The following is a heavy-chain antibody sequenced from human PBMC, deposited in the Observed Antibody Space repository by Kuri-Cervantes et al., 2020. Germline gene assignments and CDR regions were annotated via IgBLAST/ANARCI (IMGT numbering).Heavy chain of an antibody. CDR1: GGSIGSYY. Sequence: SETLSLTCTVSGGSIGSYYWSWIRQPPGKGLEWIGYIYYSGSTNYNPSLKSRVTISVDTSKNQFSLKLSSVTAADTAVYYCARDGGYATRSWFDPWGQGTLVTVSS. J-gene: IGHJ5*02. CDR2: IYYSGST. CDR3: ARDGGYATRSWFDP. V-gene: IGHV4-59*01. D-gene: IGHD2-8*01.